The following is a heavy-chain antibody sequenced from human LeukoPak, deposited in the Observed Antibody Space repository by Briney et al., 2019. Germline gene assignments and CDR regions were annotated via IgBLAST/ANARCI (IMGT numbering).Heavy chain of an antibody. CDR1: GFTFSSYA. J-gene: IGHJ4*02. CDR2: ISGSGGST. Sequence: PGGSLRLSCAASGFTFSSYAMSWVRQAPGKGLEWVSAISGSGGSTYYADSVKGRFTISRDNSKNTLYLQMDSLRAEDTAVYYCAKVGGSSGWYKYYFDYWGQGTLVTVSS. CDR3: AKVGGSSGWYKYYFDY. V-gene: IGHV3-23*01. D-gene: IGHD6-19*01.